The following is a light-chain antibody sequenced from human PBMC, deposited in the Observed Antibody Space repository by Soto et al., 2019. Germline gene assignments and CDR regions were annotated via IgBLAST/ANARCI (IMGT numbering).Light chain of an antibody. CDR1: QSINIW. Sequence: DIQMTQSPSTLSASVGDTVTITCRASQSINIWLAWYQQKPGKAPKLLIYKASTLESGVPSRFSGSGSGTHFTLTISSLQPDDFATYYCQQYNSYSPRYTFGQGTNLEIK. CDR3: QQYNSYSPRYT. J-gene: IGKJ2*01. CDR2: KAS. V-gene: IGKV1-5*03.